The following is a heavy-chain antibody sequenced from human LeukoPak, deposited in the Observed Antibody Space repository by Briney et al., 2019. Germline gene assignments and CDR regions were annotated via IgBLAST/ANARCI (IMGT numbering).Heavy chain of an antibody. CDR3: AKATDSSVYYYEYSPDY. J-gene: IGHJ4*02. V-gene: IGHV3-23*01. CDR1: GFTFSSYA. CDR2: ISGSGGST. Sequence: GGSLRLSCAASGFTFSSYAMSWVRQAPGKGLEWVSTISGSGGSTYYADSVKGRFTISRDNSKNTLYLQMNSLRAEDTAVYYCAKATDSSVYYYEYSPDYWGQGTLVTVSS. D-gene: IGHD3-22*01.